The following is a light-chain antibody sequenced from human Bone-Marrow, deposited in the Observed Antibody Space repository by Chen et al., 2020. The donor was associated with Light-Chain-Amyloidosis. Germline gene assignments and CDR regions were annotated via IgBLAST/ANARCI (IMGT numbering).Light chain of an antibody. J-gene: IGLJ3*02. CDR2: NND. CDR3: VAWEDSLKGRM. CDR1: ISNIGSNS. V-gene: IGLV1-44*01. Sequence: QSVLTQPPSASGTPGHRVTISCSGGISNIGSNSVNWHQQLPGTAPRLLIYNNDRRPSGVLDRVAGAKSVSSAARASRGLQPEEGADYYCVAWEDSLKGRMFGGGTKLTVL.